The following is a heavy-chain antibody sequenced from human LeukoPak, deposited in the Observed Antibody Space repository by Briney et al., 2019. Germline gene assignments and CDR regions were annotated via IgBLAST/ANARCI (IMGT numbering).Heavy chain of an antibody. CDR3: ARVGSIAAAVYYFDY. D-gene: IGHD6-13*01. CDR1: GYTFTSYG. J-gene: IGHJ4*02. Sequence: GASVKVSCKASGYTFTSYGISWVRQAPGQGLEWMGWISAYNGNTNYAQTLQGRVTMTTDTSTSTAYMELRSPRSDDTAVYYCARVGSIAAAVYYFDYWGQGTLVTVSS. CDR2: ISAYNGNT. V-gene: IGHV1-18*01.